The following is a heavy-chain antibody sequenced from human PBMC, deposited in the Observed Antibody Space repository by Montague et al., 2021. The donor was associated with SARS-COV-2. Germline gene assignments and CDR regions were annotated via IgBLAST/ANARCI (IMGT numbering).Heavy chain of an antibody. CDR2: YI. CDR3: SSSTVGTGWLVL. D-gene: IGHD6-19*01. J-gene: IGHJ4*02. Sequence: YIYYADSVKGRFTISRDDAKNSLYLQINSLRAEDTAVYYCSSSTVGTGWLVLWGQGTLVTVSS. V-gene: IGHV3-21*01.